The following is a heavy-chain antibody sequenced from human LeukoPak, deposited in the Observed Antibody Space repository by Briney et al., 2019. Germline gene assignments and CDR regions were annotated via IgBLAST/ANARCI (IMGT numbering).Heavy chain of an antibody. V-gene: IGHV3-66*01. CDR2: IYSGGST. D-gene: IGHD1-7*01. CDR1: GFTVSTNY. J-gene: IGHJ4*02. CDR3: ARGLEGTPAY. Sequence: GGSLRLSCGASGFTVSTNYMSWVRQAPGKGLEWVSIIYSGGSTYYADSVKGRFTISRDNSKNTLYLQMNSLRAEDTAVYYCARGLEGTPAYWGQGTLVTVSS.